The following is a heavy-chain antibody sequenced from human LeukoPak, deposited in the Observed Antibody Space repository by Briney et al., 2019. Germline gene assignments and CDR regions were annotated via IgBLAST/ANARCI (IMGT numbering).Heavy chain of an antibody. CDR2: INWNGAGT. Sequence: GGSLRLSCAASGFTFSSYAMSWVRQAPGKGLEWVSGINWNGAGTGYADSVKGRFTISRDNAKNSLYLQMNSLRAEDTALYYCARDLSYCTSSSCPNYFDYWGQGTLVTVSS. V-gene: IGHV3-20*04. CDR1: GFTFSSYA. CDR3: ARDLSYCTSSSCPNYFDY. J-gene: IGHJ4*02. D-gene: IGHD2-2*01.